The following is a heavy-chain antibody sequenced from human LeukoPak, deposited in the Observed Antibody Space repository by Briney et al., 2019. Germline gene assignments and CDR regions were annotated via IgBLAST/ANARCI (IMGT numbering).Heavy chain of an antibody. CDR1: GYTFTSYG. D-gene: IGHD6-19*01. Sequence: GASVKVSCKSPGYTFTSYGISWVRQAPGQGLEWMGWISAYNGNTNYAQKLQGRVTMTTDTSTSTAYMELRSLRSDDTAVYYCARGQKYRSGNNWFDPWGQGTLVTVSS. CDR2: ISAYNGNT. V-gene: IGHV1-18*01. J-gene: IGHJ5*02. CDR3: ARGQKYRSGNNWFDP.